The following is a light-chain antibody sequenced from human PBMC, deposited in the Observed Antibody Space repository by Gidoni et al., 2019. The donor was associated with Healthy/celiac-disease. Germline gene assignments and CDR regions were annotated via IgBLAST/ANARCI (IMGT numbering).Light chain of an antibody. CDR1: QSVSSSY. Sequence: EIVLTQSPGTLSLSQGERATLSCRASQSVSSSYLAWYQQKPGQAPRLLIYGASSRATGIPDRFSGSGSGTDFTLTISRLEPEDFAVYYCQQYGSSPGLTFGGXTKVEIK. J-gene: IGKJ4*01. CDR2: GAS. V-gene: IGKV3-20*01. CDR3: QQYGSSPGLT.